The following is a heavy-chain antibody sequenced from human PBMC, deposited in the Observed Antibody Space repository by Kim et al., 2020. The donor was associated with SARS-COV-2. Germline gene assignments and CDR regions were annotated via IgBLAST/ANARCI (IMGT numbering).Heavy chain of an antibody. CDR2: INHSGST. CDR1: GGSFSGYY. D-gene: IGHD2-15*01. V-gene: IGHV4-34*01. J-gene: IGHJ5*02. Sequence: SETLSLTCAVYGGSFSGYYWSWIRQPPGKGLEWIGEINHSGSTNYNPSLKSRVTISVDTSKNQFSLKLSSVTAADTAVFYCARGERVVAAEWFDPWGQGTLVTVSS. CDR3: ARGERVVAAEWFDP.